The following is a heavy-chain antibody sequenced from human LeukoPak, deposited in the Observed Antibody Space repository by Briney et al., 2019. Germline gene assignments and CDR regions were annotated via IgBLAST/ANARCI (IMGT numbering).Heavy chain of an antibody. CDR3: AREEPGGYFAY. Sequence: ASVTVSCKASGYTFTRYYMQCVRQAPGQGLEWMGVSNPSGFGTNYAQKFQGRVTMTRNPSTTTVYTELSSLSSDGTAVYYCAREEPGGYFAYWGQRTRVTVSS. J-gene: IGHJ4*02. CDR1: GYTFTRYY. V-gene: IGHV1-46*01. CDR2: SNPSGFGT. D-gene: IGHD2-8*02.